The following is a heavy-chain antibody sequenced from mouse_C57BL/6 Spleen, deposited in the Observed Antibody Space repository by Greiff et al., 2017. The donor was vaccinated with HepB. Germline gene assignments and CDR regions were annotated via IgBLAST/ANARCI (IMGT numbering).Heavy chain of an antibody. CDR1: GFSLTSYG. Sequence: VQGVESGPGLVQPSQSLSITCTVSGFSLTSYGVHWVRQSPGKGLEWLGVIWSGGSTDYNAAFISRLSISKDNSKSQVFFKMNSLQADDTAIYYCARNYYGSSSNYYAMDYWGQGTSVTVSS. J-gene: IGHJ4*01. CDR3: ARNYYGSSSNYYAMDY. V-gene: IGHV2-2*01. D-gene: IGHD1-1*01. CDR2: IWSGGST.